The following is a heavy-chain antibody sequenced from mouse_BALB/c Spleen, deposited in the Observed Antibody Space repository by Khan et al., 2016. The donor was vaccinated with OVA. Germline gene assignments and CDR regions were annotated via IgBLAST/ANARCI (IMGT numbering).Heavy chain of an antibody. V-gene: IGHV2-6-1*01. Sequence: QVQLKQSGPGLVAPSQSLSITCTISGFSLTNYGVHWVRQPPGKGLEWLVVIWNDGNTAYNSALKSRLTISKDNSNSQVFLKMNSLQTDDTAMNFCARQPYYHYNIRDYWGQGTSGTVSS. CDR3: ARQPYYHYNIRDY. CDR2: IWNDGNT. J-gene: IGHJ4*01. CDR1: GFSLTNYG. D-gene: IGHD2-10*01.